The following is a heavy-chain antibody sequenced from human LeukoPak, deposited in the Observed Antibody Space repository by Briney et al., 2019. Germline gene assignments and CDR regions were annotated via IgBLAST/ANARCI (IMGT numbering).Heavy chain of an antibody. CDR1: GYSISSGYY. J-gene: IGHJ4*02. CDR3: ARWYSSSGYLDY. D-gene: IGHD6-6*01. V-gene: IGHV4-38-2*01. CDR2: IYHSGNT. Sequence: SETLSLTCAASGYSISSGYYWGWIRQPPGKGLEWIGSIYHSGNTNYNPSLKSRVTISVDTSKNQFSLKVSSVTVADTALYYCARWYSSSGYLDYWGQGTLVTVSS.